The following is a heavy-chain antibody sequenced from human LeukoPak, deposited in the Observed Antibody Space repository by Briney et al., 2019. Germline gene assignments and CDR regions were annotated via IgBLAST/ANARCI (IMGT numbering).Heavy chain of an antibody. J-gene: IGHJ6*03. V-gene: IGHV3-30*02. CDR3: AKDRGSEKRGSYYYYYYYMDV. Sequence: PGGSLRLSCAASGFTFSSYGMHWVRQAPGKGLEWVAFIRYDGSNKYYADSVKGRFTISRDNSKNTLYLQMNSLRAEDTAVYYCAKDRGSEKRGSYYYYYYYMDVWGKGTTVTISS. D-gene: IGHD6-6*01. CDR2: IRYDGSNK. CDR1: GFTFSSYG.